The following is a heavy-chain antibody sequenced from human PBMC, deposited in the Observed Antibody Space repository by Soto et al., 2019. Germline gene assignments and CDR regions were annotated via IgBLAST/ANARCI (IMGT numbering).Heavy chain of an antibody. Sequence: GASEKVSCKASGYTFTSYAMHWARQAPGQRLEWMGWINAGNGNTKYSQKFQGRVTITRDTSASTAYMELSSLRSEDTAVYYCAREYYDYIWGSYRPQYYFDYWGQRTLDTVSS. V-gene: IGHV1-3*01. D-gene: IGHD3-16*02. CDR1: GYTFTSYA. CDR3: AREYYDYIWGSYRPQYYFDY. CDR2: INAGNGNT. J-gene: IGHJ4*02.